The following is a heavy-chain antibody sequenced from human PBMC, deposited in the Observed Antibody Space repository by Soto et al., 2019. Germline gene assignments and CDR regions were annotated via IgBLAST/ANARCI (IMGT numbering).Heavy chain of an antibody. J-gene: IGHJ3*02. V-gene: IGHV4-31*03. CDR2: IYYSGST. D-gene: IGHD2-15*01. Sequence: QVQLQESGPGLVKPSQTLSLTCTVSGGSISSGGYYWSWIRQHPGKGLEWIGYIYYSGSTYYNPSLKSRVTISVDTSKNQFSLNLSSVTAADTAVYYCARGGLGYCSGGSCYSDDAFDIWGQGTMVTVSS. CDR3: ARGGLGYCSGGSCYSDDAFDI. CDR1: GGSISSGGYY.